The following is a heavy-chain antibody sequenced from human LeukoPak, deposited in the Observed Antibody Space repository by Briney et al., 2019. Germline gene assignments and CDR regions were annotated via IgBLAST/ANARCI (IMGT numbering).Heavy chain of an antibody. J-gene: IGHJ4*02. Sequence: GGSLRLSCAASGFTFSSYWMSWVRQAPGKGLEWVANIKQDGSERYYVDSVKGRFTISRDNAKNSLYLQMNSLRAEDTAVYYCARSPGYYDFWSGYLYYFDYWGQGTLVTVSS. CDR3: ARSPGYYDFWSGYLYYFDY. CDR1: GFTFSSYW. CDR2: IKQDGSER. D-gene: IGHD3-3*01. V-gene: IGHV3-7*03.